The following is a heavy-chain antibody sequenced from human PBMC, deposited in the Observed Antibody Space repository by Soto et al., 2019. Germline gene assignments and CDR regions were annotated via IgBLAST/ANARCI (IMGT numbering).Heavy chain of an antibody. D-gene: IGHD2-2*03. CDR2: ITPSGNT. V-gene: IGHV4-34*01. J-gene: IGHJ5*02. CDR3: AYEPGYCVSANCYGGWFDP. CDR1: GGSVSGHY. Sequence: QVQLQQWGAGLLKPSETLSLTCAVYGGSVSGHYWSWIRQPPGKGLEWIGEITPSGNTNYNPSLKSRVIISVDTSKNQFSLRLRSVTAADTAVYYCAYEPGYCVSANCYGGWFDPWGQGTLVTVSS.